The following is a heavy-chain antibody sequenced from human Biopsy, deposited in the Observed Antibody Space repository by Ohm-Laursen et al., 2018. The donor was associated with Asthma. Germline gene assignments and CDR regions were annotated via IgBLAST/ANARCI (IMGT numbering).Heavy chain of an antibody. Sequence: SETLSLTCTVSGGSVSSGSYYWSWLRKPPGKGLAWVSYISYSGSTDYNPSLKTRLTISMDTSKNQFSLKLSSVTAADTAVYYCARVPTTLRYFDLWGRGTLVTVSS. D-gene: IGHD2-15*01. J-gene: IGHJ2*01. V-gene: IGHV4-61*01. CDR3: ARVPTTLRYFDL. CDR2: ISYSGST. CDR1: GGSVSSGSYY.